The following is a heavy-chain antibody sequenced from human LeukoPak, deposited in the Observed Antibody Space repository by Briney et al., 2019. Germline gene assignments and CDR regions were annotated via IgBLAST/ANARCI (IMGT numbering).Heavy chain of an antibody. CDR2: IYYSGST. J-gene: IGHJ4*02. Sequence: SETLSLTCTVSGGSISSYYWSWIRQPPGKGLEWIGYIYYSGSTNYNPSLKSRLTIAVDTSKNQFSLKLSSVTAADTAVYYCARQGTYSSATADFWGQGTLVTVSS. D-gene: IGHD6-19*01. V-gene: IGHV4-59*08. CDR1: GGSISSYY. CDR3: ARQGTYSSATADF.